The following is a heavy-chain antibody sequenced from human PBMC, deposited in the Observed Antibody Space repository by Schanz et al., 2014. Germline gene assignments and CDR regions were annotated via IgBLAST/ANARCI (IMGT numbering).Heavy chain of an antibody. D-gene: IGHD2-21*01. CDR1: GYTFSSHG. V-gene: IGHV1-3*04. J-gene: IGHJ3*02. CDR3: ARDLPYCDGGKCYSDGFDI. Sequence: QVQVVQSGAELKKPGASVKVSCKASGYTFSSHGIHWLRQAPGQSLEWMGWINTANGNAKYSANFQARVTITGDTSATTAYMELTNLRYEDTAGYDCARDLPYCDGGKCYSDGFDIWGQGTLVTISS. CDR2: INTANGNA.